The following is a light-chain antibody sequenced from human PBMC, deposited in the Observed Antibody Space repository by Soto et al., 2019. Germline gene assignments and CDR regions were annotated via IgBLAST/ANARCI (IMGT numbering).Light chain of an antibody. CDR3: QQYGNSPSGR. V-gene: IGKV3-20*01. CDR2: GAS. Sequence: EFVLTQSPGTLSLSPGERATLSCRASQSFGSTSLAWYQQKPGQSPRLLIYGASSRATGIPDRFSGSGSGTDFTLTISSLEPEDFAVYYCQQYGNSPSGRFGQGTKVEI. J-gene: IGKJ1*01. CDR1: QSFGSTS.